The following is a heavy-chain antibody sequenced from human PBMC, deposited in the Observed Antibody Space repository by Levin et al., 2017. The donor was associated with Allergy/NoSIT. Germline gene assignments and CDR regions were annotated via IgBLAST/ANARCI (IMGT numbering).Heavy chain of an antibody. CDR3: ARLSSTNFDP. V-gene: IGHV4-39*01. Sequence: SQTLSLTCTVSGGSISSDLYYWGWIRQPPGKGLEWVGTISYSGSTYYNPSLKSRVTISVDTSNNQFSLRLNSVTAADAAVYFCARLSSTNFDPWGQGTLVTVSS. CDR2: ISYSGST. D-gene: IGHD1-14*01. J-gene: IGHJ5*02. CDR1: GGSISSDLYY.